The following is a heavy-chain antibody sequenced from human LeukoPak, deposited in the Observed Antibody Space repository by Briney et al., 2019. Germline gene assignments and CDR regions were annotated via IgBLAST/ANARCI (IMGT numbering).Heavy chain of an antibody. Sequence: QTGGSLRLSCAASGFTFSSYAVSWVRQAPGKGLEWVSAISGSGGSTYYADSVKGRFTISRDNSKNTLYLQMNSLRAEDTAVYYCAKDPNDYVWGSYARLRFDYWGQGTLVTVSS. CDR1: GFTFSSYA. CDR3: AKDPNDYVWGSYARLRFDY. V-gene: IGHV3-23*01. J-gene: IGHJ4*02. CDR2: ISGSGGST. D-gene: IGHD3-16*01.